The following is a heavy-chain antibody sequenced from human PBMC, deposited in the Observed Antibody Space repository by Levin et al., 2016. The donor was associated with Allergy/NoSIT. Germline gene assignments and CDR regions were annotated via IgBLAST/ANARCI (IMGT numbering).Heavy chain of an antibody. CDR2: INSDGSST. CDR1: GFTFSSYW. D-gene: IGHD6-13*01. V-gene: IGHV3-74*01. CDR3: ARDSSSWYSYYYYGMDV. J-gene: IGHJ6*02. Sequence: GGSLRLSCAASGFTFSSYWMHWVRQAPGKGLVWVSRINSDGSSTSYADSVKGRFTISRDNAKNTLYLQMNSLRAEDTAVYYCARDSSSWYSYYYYGMDVWGQGTTVTVSS.